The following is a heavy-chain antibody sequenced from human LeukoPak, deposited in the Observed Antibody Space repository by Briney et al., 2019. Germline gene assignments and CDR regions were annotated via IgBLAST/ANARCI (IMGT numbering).Heavy chain of an antibody. CDR2: IYYSGST. D-gene: IGHD4-11*01. V-gene: IGHV4-59*12. Sequence: SSETLSLTCTVSGGSISSYYWSWIRQPPGKGLEWIGYIYYSGSTNYNPSLKSRVTISVDTSKNQFSLKLSSVTAADTAVYYCARDPPDYSNYGSDDDAFDIWGQGTMVTVSS. J-gene: IGHJ3*02. CDR1: GGSISSYY. CDR3: ARDPPDYSNYGSDDDAFDI.